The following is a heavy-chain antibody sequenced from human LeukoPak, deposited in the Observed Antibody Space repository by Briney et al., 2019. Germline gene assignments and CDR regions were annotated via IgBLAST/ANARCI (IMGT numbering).Heavy chain of an antibody. V-gene: IGHV4-31*03. CDR2: VYYSGST. CDR1: GGSISSGGYY. D-gene: IGHD3-22*01. Sequence: PSETLSLTCTVSGGSISSGGYYWIWIRQHPGKGLEWIGYVYYSGSTYYNPSLKSRVTISVDTSKNQFSLRLSSVTAADTAVYYCARYYDSSGYYHFDYWGQGTLVTVSS. J-gene: IGHJ4*02. CDR3: ARYYDSSGYYHFDY.